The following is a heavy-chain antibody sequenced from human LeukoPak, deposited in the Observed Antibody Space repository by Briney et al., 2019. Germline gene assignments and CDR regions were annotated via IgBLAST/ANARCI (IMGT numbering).Heavy chain of an antibody. D-gene: IGHD1-26*01. CDR1: GYTFTGYY. V-gene: IGHV1-2*02. CDR3: ARGERYYFDY. Sequence: ASVKVSCKASGYTFTGYYMHWVRQAPGQGLEWMGWINPNSGGTNYAQEFQGRVTMTRDTSISTAYMELSRLRSDDTAVYYCARGERYYFDYWGQGTLVTVSS. CDR2: INPNSGGT. J-gene: IGHJ4*02.